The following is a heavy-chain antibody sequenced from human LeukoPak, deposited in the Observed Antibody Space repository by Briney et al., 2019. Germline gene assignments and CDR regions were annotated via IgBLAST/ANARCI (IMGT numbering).Heavy chain of an antibody. J-gene: IGHJ3*01. D-gene: IGHD2-2*02. CDR3: ARRLYCSGSSCHTGPDAFDV. Sequence: GGSLRLSCAASGFTFSNYGMHWVRQAPGKGLEGVAVIWFDGSNKYYADSVKGRFTISRDNSENTLYLQMNSLRSEDTAVYYCARRLYCSGSSCHTGPDAFDVWGQGTVVTVSS. V-gene: IGHV3-33*08. CDR2: IWFDGSNK. CDR1: GFTFSNYG.